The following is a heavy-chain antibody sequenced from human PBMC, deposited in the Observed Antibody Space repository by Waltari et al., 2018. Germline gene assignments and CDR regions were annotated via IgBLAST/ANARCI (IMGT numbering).Heavy chain of an antibody. D-gene: IGHD6-19*01. Sequence: QVQLVESGGGVVQPGRSLRLPCAASGFTFSSYGLHWVRQAPGKGLEWVAVISYDGSNKDYADSVKGRFTISRDNSKNTLYLQMNSLRAEDTAVYYCAKDEAGTPRGWGQGTLVTVSS. CDR3: AKDEAGTPRG. J-gene: IGHJ4*02. CDR2: ISYDGSNK. CDR1: GFTFSSYG. V-gene: IGHV3-30*18.